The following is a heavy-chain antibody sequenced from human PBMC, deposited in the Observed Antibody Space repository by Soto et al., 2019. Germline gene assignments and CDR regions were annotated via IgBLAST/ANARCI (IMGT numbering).Heavy chain of an antibody. Sequence: ASVKVSCKASGYTFTSYGISWVRQAPGQGLEWMGWISAYNGNTNYAQKLQGRVTMTTDTSTSTAYMELRSLRSDDKAVYYCARDGSFTLNHYYGMDVWGQGTTVTVSS. CDR1: GYTFTSYG. V-gene: IGHV1-18*01. CDR3: ARDGSFTLNHYYGMDV. D-gene: IGHD3-16*01. J-gene: IGHJ6*02. CDR2: ISAYNGNT.